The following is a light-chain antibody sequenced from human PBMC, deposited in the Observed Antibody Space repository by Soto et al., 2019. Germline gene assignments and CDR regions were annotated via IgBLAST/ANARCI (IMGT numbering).Light chain of an antibody. CDR2: DVN. Sequence: QSVLTQPRSVSGAPGQSVTISCTGTSSDVGGYNYVSWYQQHPDKAPKLMIYDVNKRPSGIPDRFSGSKSGNTASLTISGLQADDEADYYFCSYAGTYTYVFGTGTKLTVL. V-gene: IGLV2-11*01. J-gene: IGLJ1*01. CDR3: CSYAGTYTYV. CDR1: SSDVGGYNY.